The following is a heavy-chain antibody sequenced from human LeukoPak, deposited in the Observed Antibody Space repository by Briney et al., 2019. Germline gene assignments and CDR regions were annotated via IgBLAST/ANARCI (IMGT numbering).Heavy chain of an antibody. J-gene: IGHJ4*02. CDR1: GFTFSSYW. V-gene: IGHV3-7*01. CDR2: IKQDGSEK. Sequence: GGSLRLSCAASGFTFSSYWMSWVRQAPGKGLEWVANIKQDGSEKYYVDSVKGRFTISRDNAKNSLYLQMNSLRAEDTAVYYCARVIYVGNYYDSSGYYNGFDHWGQGTLVAVSS. CDR3: ARVIYVGNYYDSSGYYNGFDH. D-gene: IGHD3-22*01.